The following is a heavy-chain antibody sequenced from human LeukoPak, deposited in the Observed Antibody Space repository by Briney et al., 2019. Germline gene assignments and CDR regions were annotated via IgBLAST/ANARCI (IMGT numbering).Heavy chain of an antibody. CDR3: ARDSHSGYDFDY. J-gene: IGHJ4*02. D-gene: IGHD5-12*01. V-gene: IGHV3-72*01. CDR1: GFTFSDHY. CDR2: IRNKANSYTA. Sequence: PGGSLRLSCAASGFTFSDHYMDWVRQAPGKGLEWVGRIRNKANSYTAEYAASVKGRFTISGDDSKNSIYLQMNSLITEDTAVYYCARDSHSGYDFDYWGQGTLVTVSS.